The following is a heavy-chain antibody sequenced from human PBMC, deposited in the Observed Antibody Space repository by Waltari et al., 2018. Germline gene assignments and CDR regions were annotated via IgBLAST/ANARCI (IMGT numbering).Heavy chain of an antibody. CDR1: GFSLNTRGLA. D-gene: IGHD3-16*01. V-gene: IGHV2-70*01. Sequence: QVTLRESGPALVKPTQTLTLTCTISGFSLNTRGLAVSWIRQPPGKALEWLAVIDWEDDKYYKTSLKSRLTVSRDTAKNQVVLTMTNMDPVDTATYFCARTNYMIGRDVSPQVKTFDHWGQGTHVTVSS. J-gene: IGHJ5*02. CDR2: IDWEDDK. CDR3: ARTNYMIGRDVSPQVKTFDH.